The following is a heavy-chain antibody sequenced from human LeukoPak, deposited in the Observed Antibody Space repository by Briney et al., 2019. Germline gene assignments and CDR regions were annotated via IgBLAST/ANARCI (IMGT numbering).Heavy chain of an antibody. Sequence: PGGSLRLSCAASGFTFSSYSMNWVRQAPGKGLEWVSSIGSSSSYIYYADSVKGRFTISRDNAKNSLYLQMNSLRAEDTAVYYCALAGYSSSWYVSWGQGTLATVSS. D-gene: IGHD6-13*01. J-gene: IGHJ5*02. CDR1: GFTFSSYS. CDR3: ALAGYSSSWYVS. V-gene: IGHV3-21*01. CDR2: IGSSSSYI.